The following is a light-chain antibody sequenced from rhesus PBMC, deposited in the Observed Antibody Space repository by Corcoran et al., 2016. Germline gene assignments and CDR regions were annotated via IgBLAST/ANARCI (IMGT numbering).Light chain of an antibody. CDR2: DVN. V-gene: IGLV2-13*03. Sequence: QAAPTQSPSVSGSPGQSVTISCTGTSSDIGANNRVSWYQQSPGKAPKLMIYDVNKRPAGVSDRFSGSKSGSTASLTISGLKAEDEADYYCSSYGSGSTYIFGEGTRLTVL. CDR3: SSYGSGSTYI. J-gene: IGLJ1*01. CDR1: SSDIGANNR.